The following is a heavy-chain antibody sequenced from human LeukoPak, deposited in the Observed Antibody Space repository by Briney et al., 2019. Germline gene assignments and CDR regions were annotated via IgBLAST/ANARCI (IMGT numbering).Heavy chain of an antibody. V-gene: IGHV3-23*01. CDR3: AKAESLVPYYFDY. CDR2: ISGSGGST. Sequence: PGGSLRLSCAASGFTFSSYAMSWVRQAPGKGLEWVSAISGSGGSTYYADSVKGRFTISRDNSRNTLYLQMNSLRAEDTAVYYCAKAESLVPYYFDYWGQGTLVTVSS. D-gene: IGHD6-13*01. J-gene: IGHJ4*02. CDR1: GFTFSSYA.